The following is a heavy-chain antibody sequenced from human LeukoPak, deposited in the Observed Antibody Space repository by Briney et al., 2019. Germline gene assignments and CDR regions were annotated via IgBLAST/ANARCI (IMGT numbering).Heavy chain of an antibody. D-gene: IGHD3-22*01. Sequence: SETLSLTCTVSGYSISSGYYWGWIRQPPGKGLEWIGNIYHSGNTYYNMSLKSRVTISIDTSKNQFSLKLSSVTAADTAVYYCARASYSYDINGWVPFDYWGQGTLVTVSS. J-gene: IGHJ4*02. CDR1: GYSISSGYY. CDR2: IYHSGNT. CDR3: ARASYSYDINGWVPFDY. V-gene: IGHV4-38-2*02.